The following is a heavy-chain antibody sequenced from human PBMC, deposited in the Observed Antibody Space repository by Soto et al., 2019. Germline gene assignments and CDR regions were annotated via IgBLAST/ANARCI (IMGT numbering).Heavy chain of an antibody. CDR1: GFTFTDYA. Sequence: GGSLRLSCAASGFTFTDYALGWVCQAPGKGLEWVATISGIGGSTYLADSVKGRLSISRDNSKNTVSLLMNSLRAEDMAVYFCARGSSGYISSWYYFDYWGRGTLATVSS. V-gene: IGHV3-23*01. CDR2: ISGIGGST. CDR3: ARGSSGYISSWYYFDY. J-gene: IGHJ4*02. D-gene: IGHD6-13*01.